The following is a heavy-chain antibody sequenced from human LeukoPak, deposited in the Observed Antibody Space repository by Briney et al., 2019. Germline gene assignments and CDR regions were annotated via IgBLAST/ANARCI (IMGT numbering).Heavy chain of an antibody. V-gene: IGHV4-4*09. Sequence: PSETLSLTCTVSGSISSYYWSWIRQPPGKGLEWIGYIYTSGSTNYNPSLKSRVTMSVDASKNQFSLKLSAVTAADTAVYYCARHSRSWYFDYWGQGTLVTVSS. J-gene: IGHJ4*02. D-gene: IGHD6-13*01. CDR3: ARHSRSWYFDY. CDR2: IYTSGST. CDR1: GSISSYY.